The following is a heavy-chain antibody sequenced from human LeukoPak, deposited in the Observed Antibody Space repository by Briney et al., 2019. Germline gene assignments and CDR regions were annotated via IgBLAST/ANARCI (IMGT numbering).Heavy chain of an antibody. J-gene: IGHJ3*02. CDR2: IYTSGST. Sequence: SETLSLTCTVSGGSISSYYWSWIRQPAGKGLEWIGRIYTSGSTNYNPSLKSQVTMSVDTSKNQFSLKLSSVTAADTAVYYCARGGWYDILTGYYRDAFDIWGQGTMVTVSS. CDR1: GGSISSYY. V-gene: IGHV4-4*07. CDR3: ARGGWYDILTGYYRDAFDI. D-gene: IGHD3-9*01.